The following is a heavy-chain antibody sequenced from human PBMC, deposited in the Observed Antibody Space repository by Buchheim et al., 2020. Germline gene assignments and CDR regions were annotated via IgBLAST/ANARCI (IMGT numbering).Heavy chain of an antibody. J-gene: IGHJ4*02. CDR2: ISNDGSNK. D-gene: IGHD2-15*01. CDR3: AKDGHCSGGSCYPNHFDY. Sequence: QVQLVESGGGVVQPGRSLRLSCAASGFSFINYGMHWVRQAPGKGLEWVAFISNDGSNKYYADSVKGRFTISRDISENTLYLQMNSLRAEDTAVYYGAKDGHCSGGSCYPNHFDYWGQGTL. V-gene: IGHV3-30*18. CDR1: GFSFINYG.